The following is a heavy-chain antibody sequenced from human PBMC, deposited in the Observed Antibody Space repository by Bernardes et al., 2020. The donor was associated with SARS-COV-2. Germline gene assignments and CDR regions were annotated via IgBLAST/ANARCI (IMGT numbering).Heavy chain of an antibody. CDR2: IDYSGST. CDR1: GGSISSYY. Sequence: SETLSLTCTVSGGSISSYYWSWIRQPPGKGLEWIGYIDYSGSTNYNPSLKSRVTISVDTSKNQFSLKLSSVTAADTAVYYCARHVGYDFWSGIIPGYYGMDVWGQGTTVTVSS. D-gene: IGHD3-3*01. CDR3: ARHVGYDFWSGIIPGYYGMDV. V-gene: IGHV4-59*08. J-gene: IGHJ6*02.